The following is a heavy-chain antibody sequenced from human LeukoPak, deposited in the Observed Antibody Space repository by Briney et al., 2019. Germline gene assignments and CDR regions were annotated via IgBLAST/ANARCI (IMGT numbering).Heavy chain of an antibody. CDR2: IRYDGSNK. CDR1: GFTFSTYG. D-gene: IGHD3-10*01. Sequence: GVTLRLSCAASGFTFSTYGMSWVRQAPGKGLEWVAFIRYDGSNKYYADSVKGRFTISRDNSKNTLYLQMNSLRAEDTAVYYCAKDRGWFGALYYFGYWGQGTLVTVSS. V-gene: IGHV3-30*02. J-gene: IGHJ4*02. CDR3: AKDRGWFGALYYFGY.